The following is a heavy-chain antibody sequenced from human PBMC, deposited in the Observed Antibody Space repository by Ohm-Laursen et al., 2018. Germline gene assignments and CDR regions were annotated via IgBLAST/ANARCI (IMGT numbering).Heavy chain of an antibody. Sequence: SLRLSCSASGFTFRSFAMTWVRQAPGKGLEWVSSIGKTDNTYYADSVKGRFTISRDKSKNALYLQMNSLRAEDTAVYYCAKGGIGEAGVDPWGQGTLVTVSS. V-gene: IGHV3-23*01. CDR2: IGKTDNT. J-gene: IGHJ5*02. D-gene: IGHD6-13*01. CDR1: GFTFRSFA. CDR3: AKGGIGEAGVDP.